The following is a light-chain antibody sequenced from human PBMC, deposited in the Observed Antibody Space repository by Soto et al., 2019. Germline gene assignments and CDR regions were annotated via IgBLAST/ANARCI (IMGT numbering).Light chain of an antibody. CDR1: QDISSW. Sequence: DIQMTQTPSSVSAFVGDRVTITCRASQDISSWLTWYQQKPGKAPKVLIYIASRLQSGVPSRFSGSGSGTDFSLSIRSLQPEDSATYYCLHDYNYPRTFGQGTKVDIK. CDR2: IAS. J-gene: IGKJ1*01. V-gene: IGKV1-12*01. CDR3: LHDYNYPRT.